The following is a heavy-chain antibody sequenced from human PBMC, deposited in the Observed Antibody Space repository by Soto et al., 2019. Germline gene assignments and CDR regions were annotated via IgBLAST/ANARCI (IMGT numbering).Heavy chain of an antibody. V-gene: IGHV3-48*02. J-gene: IGHJ6*02. Sequence: EVQLVESGGGLVQPGGSLRLSCAASGFTFSSYSMNWVRQAPGKGLEWVSYISSSSSTIYYADSVKGRFTISRDNAKNSLYLQMNSLRDEDTAVYYCARDIRSYGYYYYGMDVWGQGTTVTVSS. CDR1: GFTFSSYS. CDR2: ISSSSSTI. CDR3: ARDIRSYGYYYYGMDV. D-gene: IGHD5-18*01.